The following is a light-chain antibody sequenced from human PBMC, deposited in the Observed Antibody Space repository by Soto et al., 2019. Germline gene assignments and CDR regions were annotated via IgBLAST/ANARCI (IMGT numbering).Light chain of an antibody. J-gene: IGKJ1*01. CDR3: QQYNNWWT. V-gene: IGKV3-15*01. CDR1: QSVNSN. Sequence: EIVMTQSPATLSVSPGERATLSCRASQSVNSNLAWYQQKPGQAPRLLISGASTRATGITARFSGSGSETEFTLTSSRLQSEDFAVYYCQQYNNWWTFGQGTKVE. CDR2: GAS.